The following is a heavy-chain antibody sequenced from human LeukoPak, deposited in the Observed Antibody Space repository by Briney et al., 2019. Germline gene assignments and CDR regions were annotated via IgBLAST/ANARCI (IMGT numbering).Heavy chain of an antibody. Sequence: GGALRLSCAASGFTFSGSAMHWVRPASGEGLEWVGRIRSKANSYATTYAASVKGRFTISRDDSKNTAYLQMDSLKTEDTAVYYCTTRGVRDYWGQGTLVTVSS. J-gene: IGHJ4*02. D-gene: IGHD3-10*01. CDR2: IRSKANSYAT. CDR1: GFTFSGSA. V-gene: IGHV3-73*01. CDR3: TTRGVRDY.